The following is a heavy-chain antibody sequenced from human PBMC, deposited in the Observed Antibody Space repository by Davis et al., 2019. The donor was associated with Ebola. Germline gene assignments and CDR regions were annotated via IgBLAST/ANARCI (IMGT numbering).Heavy chain of an antibody. D-gene: IGHD6-13*01. Sequence: WGSLRLSCAASGFTFTNYAMDWVRQASGKGLEWVGRIRSKANSYATAYAASVKGRFTISRDDSKNTAYLQMNSLKTEDTAVYYCTRAQQLDDYWGQGTLVTVSS. CDR2: IRSKANSYAT. CDR1: GFTFTNYA. J-gene: IGHJ4*02. CDR3: TRAQQLDDY. V-gene: IGHV3-73*01.